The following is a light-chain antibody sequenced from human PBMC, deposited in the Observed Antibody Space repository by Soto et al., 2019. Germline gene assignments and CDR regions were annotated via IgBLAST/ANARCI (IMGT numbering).Light chain of an antibody. CDR2: AAS. Sequence: AIQMTQSPSSLSASVGDRVTITCRASQGIRNDLGWYQQKPGKAPNLLIYAASSLQSGVPSRFSGSGSGTDFTLTISSLQPEDFATYYFLQDYNFPKTFGQGTKVEIK. J-gene: IGKJ1*01. V-gene: IGKV1-6*01. CDR3: LQDYNFPKT. CDR1: QGIRND.